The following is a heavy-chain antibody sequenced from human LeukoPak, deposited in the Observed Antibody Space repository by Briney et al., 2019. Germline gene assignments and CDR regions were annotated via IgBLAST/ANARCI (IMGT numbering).Heavy chain of an antibody. Sequence: GGSLRLSCAASGFTFRTSAFSWVRQSPGRGLEWVSTVATDSDTYYADSVKGRFTISRDNSKNTVYLQMTGLRADDTAVYYCAKKTPGIHPFDSWGQGTLVTVSP. CDR3: AKKTPGIHPFDS. CDR2: VATDSDT. CDR1: GFTFRTSA. D-gene: IGHD6-13*01. V-gene: IGHV3-23*01. J-gene: IGHJ4*02.